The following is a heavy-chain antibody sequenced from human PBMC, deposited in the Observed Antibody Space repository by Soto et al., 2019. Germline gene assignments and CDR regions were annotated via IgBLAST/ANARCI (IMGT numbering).Heavy chain of an antibody. CDR1: GFTLSDYY. CDR3: ARDLGSNTPHYYYGMDV. J-gene: IGHJ6*02. D-gene: IGHD2-15*01. Sequence: LXLCCAASGFTLSDYYMSWIRQAPGKGLEWVSYISSSGSTIYYAYSVKGRFTISRDNAKNSLYLQMNSLRAEDTAVYYCARDLGSNTPHYYYGMDVWGQGTTVTGSS. CDR2: ISSSGSTI. V-gene: IGHV3-11*01.